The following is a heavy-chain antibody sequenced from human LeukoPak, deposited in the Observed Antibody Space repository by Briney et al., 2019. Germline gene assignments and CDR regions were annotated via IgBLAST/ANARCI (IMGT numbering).Heavy chain of an antibody. CDR1: GGSISSGGYS. J-gene: IGHJ4*02. D-gene: IGHD3-16*01. CDR2: IYHSGST. V-gene: IGHV4-30-2*01. CDR3: ARARLGLCDY. Sequence: SETLSLTCAVSGGSISSGGYSWSWIRQPPGKGLEWIGYIYHSGSTYYNPSLKSRVTMSVDRSKNQFSLKLSSVTAADTAVYYCARARLGLCDYWGQGTLVTVSS.